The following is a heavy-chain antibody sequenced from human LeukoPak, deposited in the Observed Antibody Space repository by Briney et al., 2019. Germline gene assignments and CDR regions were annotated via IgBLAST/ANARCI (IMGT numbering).Heavy chain of an antibody. CDR2: ISYDGSNK. CDR1: GFTFSSYA. Sequence: GGSLRLSCAASGFTFSSYAMHWVRQAPGKGLEWVAVISYDGSNKYYADSVKGRFTISRDNSKNTLYLQVNSLRAEDTAVYYCARVLGYSSSWDPEIENLFDYWGQGTLVTVSS. CDR3: ARVLGYSSSWDPEIENLFDY. V-gene: IGHV3-30*04. J-gene: IGHJ4*02. D-gene: IGHD6-13*01.